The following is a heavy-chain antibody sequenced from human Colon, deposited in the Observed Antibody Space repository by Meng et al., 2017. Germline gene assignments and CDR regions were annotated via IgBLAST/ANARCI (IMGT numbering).Heavy chain of an antibody. CDR1: GGSISSSNW. CDR2: IYHSGST. CDR3: ASFPPPGKQWLVTDY. D-gene: IGHD6-19*01. J-gene: IGHJ4*02. Sequence: QWQLQESGPGLVTPSGTLSLTCAVSGGSISSSNWWSWVRQPPGKGLEWIGEIYHSGSTNYNPSLKSRVTISVDKSKNQFSLKLSSVTAADTAVYYCASFPPPGKQWLVTDYWGQGTLVTVSS. V-gene: IGHV4-4*02.